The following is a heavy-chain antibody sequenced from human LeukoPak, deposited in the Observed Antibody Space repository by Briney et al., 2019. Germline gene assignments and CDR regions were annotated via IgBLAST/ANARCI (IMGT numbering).Heavy chain of an antibody. J-gene: IGHJ1*01. D-gene: IGHD3-3*01. Sequence: GGSLRLSCAASGFTFSSYGMHWVRQAPGKGLEWVAVISYDGSNKYYADSVKGRSTISRDNSKNTLYLQMNSLRAEDTAVYYCAKDRGTIFGVVMQYFQHWGQGTLVTVSS. V-gene: IGHV3-30*18. CDR1: GFTFSSYG. CDR3: AKDRGTIFGVVMQYFQH. CDR2: ISYDGSNK.